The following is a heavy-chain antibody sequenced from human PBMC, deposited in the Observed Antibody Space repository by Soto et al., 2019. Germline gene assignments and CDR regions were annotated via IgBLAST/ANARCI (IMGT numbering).Heavy chain of an antibody. CDR3: ARVNRDYDSSGYYSPLDY. CDR2: IYYSGST. V-gene: IGHV4-31*03. D-gene: IGHD3-22*01. CDR1: GGSISSGGYY. Sequence: QVQLQESGPGLVKPSQTLSLTCTVSGGSISSGGYYWSWIRQHPGKGLEWIGYIYYSGSTYYNPSLKSRVTISVETSKNQFSLKLSSVTAADTAVYYCARVNRDYDSSGYYSPLDYWGQGTLVTVSS. J-gene: IGHJ4*02.